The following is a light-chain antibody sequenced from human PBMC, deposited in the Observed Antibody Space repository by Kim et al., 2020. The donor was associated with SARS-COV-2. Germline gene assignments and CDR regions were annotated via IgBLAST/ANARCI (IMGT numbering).Light chain of an antibody. CDR1: QSISSY. Sequence: VSVGDRVTITCRASQSISSYLNWYQQKPGKAPKLLIYAASSLQSGVPSRFSGSGSGTDFTLTISSLQPEDFATYYCQQSYSTPFTFGPGTKVDIK. CDR3: QQSYSTPFT. CDR2: AAS. V-gene: IGKV1-39*01. J-gene: IGKJ3*01.